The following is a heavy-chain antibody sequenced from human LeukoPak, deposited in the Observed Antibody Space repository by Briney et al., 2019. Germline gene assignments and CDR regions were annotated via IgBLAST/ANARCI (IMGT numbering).Heavy chain of an antibody. J-gene: IGHJ1*01. D-gene: IGHD2-2*01. V-gene: IGHV3-11*01. CDR1: GFTFSDYY. CDR2: ISHSGTNI. Sequence: GGSLRLSCAASGFTFSDYYMSRIRQAPGKGLEWISYISHSGTNIYYADSVKGRFTISRDNAKNSLSLQMNSLRAEDTAVYYCVRYCSSSSCYLGSGEYFQDWGRGTLVTVSS. CDR3: VRYCSSSSCYLGSGEYFQD.